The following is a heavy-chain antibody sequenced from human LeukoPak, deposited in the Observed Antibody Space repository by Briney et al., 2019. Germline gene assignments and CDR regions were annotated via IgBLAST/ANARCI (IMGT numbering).Heavy chain of an antibody. Sequence: ASVKVSCKASGYTFTSYGISWVRQAPGQGLEWMGWISAYNGNTNYAQKLQGRVTMTTDTSTSTAYMELSSLRSEDTAVYYCARVVRNYYGSGSYGYWGQGTLVTVSS. D-gene: IGHD3-10*01. CDR1: GYTFTSYG. CDR2: ISAYNGNT. J-gene: IGHJ4*02. V-gene: IGHV1-18*01. CDR3: ARVVRNYYGSGSYGY.